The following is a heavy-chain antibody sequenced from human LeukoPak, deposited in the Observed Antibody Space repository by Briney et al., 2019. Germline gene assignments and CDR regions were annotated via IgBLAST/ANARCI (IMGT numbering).Heavy chain of an antibody. Sequence: GGSLRLSCAASGFTFSSYWMHWVRQAPGKGLVWVSRINSDGSSTSYADSVKGRFTISRDNAKNTLYLQMNSLRAEDTAVYYCASSGGVVYYGFDYWGQGTLVTVSS. J-gene: IGHJ4*02. D-gene: IGHD3-10*01. CDR3: ASSGGVVYYGFDY. CDR1: GFTFSSYW. CDR2: INSDGSST. V-gene: IGHV3-74*01.